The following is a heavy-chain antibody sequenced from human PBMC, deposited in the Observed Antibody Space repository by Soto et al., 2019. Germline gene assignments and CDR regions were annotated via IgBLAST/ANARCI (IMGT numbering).Heavy chain of an antibody. D-gene: IGHD3-22*01. CDR3: AKDSSGYPGGYFDY. CDR1: GFTFSNYA. J-gene: IGHJ4*02. CDR2: ISGSGGST. V-gene: IGHV3-23*01. Sequence: GGSLRLSCAASGFTFSNYAVTWVRQAPGKGLEWVSTISGSGGSTYYADSVKGRFTISRDNSKNTLYLQMNSLRAEDTAVYYCAKDSSGYPGGYFDYWGQGTLVTVSS.